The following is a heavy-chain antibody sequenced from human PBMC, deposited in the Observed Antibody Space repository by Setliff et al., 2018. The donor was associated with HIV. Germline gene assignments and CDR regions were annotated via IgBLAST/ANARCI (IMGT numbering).Heavy chain of an antibody. CDR3: TKGHYTTSG. J-gene: IGHJ4*02. V-gene: IGHV3-7*01. D-gene: IGHD3-10*01. Sequence: GESLKISCAASGFIVSSFWMNWVRQAPGKGLEWLANINEDGSERNCVDSVKGRFTISKDNAKNSLYLQMNSLRAEDTAVYYCTKGHYTTSGWGQGTVVTVPS. CDR2: INEDGSER. CDR1: GFIVSSFW.